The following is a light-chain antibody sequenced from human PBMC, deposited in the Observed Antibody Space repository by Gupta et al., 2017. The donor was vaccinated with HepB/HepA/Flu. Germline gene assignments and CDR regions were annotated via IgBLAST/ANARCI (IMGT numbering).Light chain of an antibody. CDR2: EVS. V-gene: IGLV2-18*02. CDR1: SSDVGSYNR. J-gene: IGLJ2*01. Sequence: QSALTHPPSVSGSPGQSVTISCPGPSSDVGSYNRVSWYQQPPGTAPKLMIYEVSNRPSGVPDRFSGSKSGNTASLPISGLQAEDEADYYCSSYTSSSTVVFGGGTKLTVL. CDR3: SSYTSSSTVV.